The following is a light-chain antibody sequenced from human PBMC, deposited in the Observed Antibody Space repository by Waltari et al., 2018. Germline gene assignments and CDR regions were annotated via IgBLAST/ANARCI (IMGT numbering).Light chain of an antibody. V-gene: IGKV1-9*01. J-gene: IGKJ1*01. CDR2: AAS. CDR3: QQLNSYPPT. CDR1: QGISSY. Sequence: IQLTQSQSSLSASVGDRVTITCRASQGISSYLDWYQQKPGKAPNLMIYAASTLQSGVPERFSGSGSGTDFTLTISSLQPEDFATYYCQQLNSYPPTFGQGTKVEIK.